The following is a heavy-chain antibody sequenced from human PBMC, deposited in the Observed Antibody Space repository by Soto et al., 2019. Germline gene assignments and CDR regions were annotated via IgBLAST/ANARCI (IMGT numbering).Heavy chain of an antibody. V-gene: IGHV3-33*01. J-gene: IGHJ5*02. CDR2: IWYDGSNK. Sequence: GGSLRLSCAASGFTFSSYGMHWVRQAPGKGLEWVAVIWYDGSNKYYADSVKGRFTISRDNSKNTLYLQMNSLRAEDTAVYYCAGHYYDSSGYPNWFDPWGQGTLVTVSS. CDR3: AGHYYDSSGYPNWFDP. D-gene: IGHD3-22*01. CDR1: GFTFSSYG.